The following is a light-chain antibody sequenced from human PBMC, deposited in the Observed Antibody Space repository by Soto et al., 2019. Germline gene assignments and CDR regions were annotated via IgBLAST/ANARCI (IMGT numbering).Light chain of an antibody. Sequence: EIVLTQSPGTLSLSPGESATLSCRASHSVSSSYLAWYQQRPGQAPRPLIYGGSNRATGIPDRFSGRGSWADFNLTISGLEPEDCAVYYCQQSGRSLWTFGQGTKVEIK. CDR3: QQSGRSLWT. V-gene: IGKV3-20*01. J-gene: IGKJ1*01. CDR1: HSVSSSY. CDR2: GGS.